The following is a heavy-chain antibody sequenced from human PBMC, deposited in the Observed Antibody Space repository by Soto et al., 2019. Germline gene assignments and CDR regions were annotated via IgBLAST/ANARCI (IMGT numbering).Heavy chain of an antibody. V-gene: IGHV3-33*01. CDR3: ARTYYYGSGSYYTYYYYGMDV. J-gene: IGHJ6*02. CDR1: GFTFNSYG. CDR2: LWYDGSNK. Sequence: PGGSLRLSCAASGFTFNSYGMHWVRQAPGKGLEWVAVLWYDGSNKYYADSVKGRFTISRDNSKNTLYLQMNSLRAEDTAVYYCARTYYYGSGSYYTYYYYGMDVWGQGTTVTVSS. D-gene: IGHD3-10*01.